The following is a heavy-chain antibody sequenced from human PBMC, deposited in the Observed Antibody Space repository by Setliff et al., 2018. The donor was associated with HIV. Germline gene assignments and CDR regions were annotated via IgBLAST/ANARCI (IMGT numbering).Heavy chain of an antibody. J-gene: IGHJ4*02. Sequence: GESLKISCKGSGYTFTSYWIGWVRQMPGKGLEWMGIIYPGDSDTRYSPSFQGSVTISADKSINTAYLQWSSLQASDTAMYYCARRAAKASLDYWGQGTLVTVSS. CDR1: GYTFTSYW. CDR3: ARRAAKASLDY. CDR2: IYPGDSDT. V-gene: IGHV5-51*01.